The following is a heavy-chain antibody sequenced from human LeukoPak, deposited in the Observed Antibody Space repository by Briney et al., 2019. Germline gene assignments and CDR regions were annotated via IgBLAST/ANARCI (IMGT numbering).Heavy chain of an antibody. D-gene: IGHD4-17*01. V-gene: IGHV1-69*13. CDR1: GYTFTSYG. CDR3: ARGTNDLDYGDYLPDY. Sequence: SVKVSCKASGYTFTSYGISWVRQAPGQGLEWMGGIIPIFGTANYAQKFQGRVTITADESTSTAYMELSSLRSEDTAVYYCARGTNDLDYGDYLPDYWGQGTLVTVSS. J-gene: IGHJ4*02. CDR2: IIPIFGTA.